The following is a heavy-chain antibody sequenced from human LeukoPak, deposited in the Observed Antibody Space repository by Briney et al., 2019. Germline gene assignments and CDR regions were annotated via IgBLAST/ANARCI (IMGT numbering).Heavy chain of an antibody. J-gene: IGHJ3*01. D-gene: IGHD6-6*01. V-gene: IGHV3-7*03. Sequence: PGGSLRLSCAASGFTFSSYWMNWARQAPGKGLEWVASINHNGNVNYYVDSVKGRFTISRDNAKNSLYLQINGLRAEDTAVYYCARSSYSSSSSVWGQGTMVTVSS. CDR1: GFTFSSYW. CDR2: INHNGNVN. CDR3: ARSSYSSSSSV.